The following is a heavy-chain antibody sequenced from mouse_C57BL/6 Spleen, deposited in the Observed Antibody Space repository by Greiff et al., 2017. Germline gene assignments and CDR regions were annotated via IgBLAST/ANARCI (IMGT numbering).Heavy chain of an antibody. CDR1: GYTFTDYN. CDR3: ARRGLYSPFAY. V-gene: IGHV1-18*01. Sequence: EVMLVESGPELVKPGASVKIPCKASGYTFTDYNMDWVKQSHGKSLEWIGDINPNNGGTIYNQKFKGKATLTVDKSSSTAYMELRSLTSEDTAVYYCARRGLYSPFAYWGQGTLVTVSA. CDR2: INPNNGGT. D-gene: IGHD2-12*01. J-gene: IGHJ3*01.